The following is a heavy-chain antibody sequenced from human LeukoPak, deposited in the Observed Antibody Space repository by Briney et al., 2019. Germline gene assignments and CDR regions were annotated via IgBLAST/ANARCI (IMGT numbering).Heavy chain of an antibody. D-gene: IGHD6-13*01. CDR1: GFTFRNYA. CDR2: INAGGGST. V-gene: IGHV3-23*01. Sequence: EGSLRLSCAASGFTFRNYAMGWVRQAPGMGLEWVSSINAGGGSTYYADSVKGRFTISRDTSKNTLSLQMNSLRAEDTAVYYCAKATIGAADANFDYWGQGTRVTVSS. J-gene: IGHJ4*02. CDR3: AKATIGAADANFDY.